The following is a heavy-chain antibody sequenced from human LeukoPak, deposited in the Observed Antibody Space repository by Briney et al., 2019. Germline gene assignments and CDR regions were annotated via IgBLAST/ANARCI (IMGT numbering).Heavy chain of an antibody. Sequence: SETLSPTCTVSGGSISNSSSYWGWIRQPPGKGLEWIGSIYYSGSTYYNPSLKSRVTISVDTSKNQFSLKLSSVTAADTAVYYCARVRREYNWNYEYYYYMDVWGKGTTVTVSS. CDR1: GGSISNSSSY. J-gene: IGHJ6*03. D-gene: IGHD1-7*01. CDR2: IYYSGST. CDR3: ARVRREYNWNYEYYYYMDV. V-gene: IGHV4-39*07.